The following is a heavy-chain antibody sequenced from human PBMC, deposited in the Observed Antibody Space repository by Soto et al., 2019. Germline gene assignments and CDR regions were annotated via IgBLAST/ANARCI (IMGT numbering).Heavy chain of an antibody. Sequence: QVHLVQSGAEVKKPGASVNVSGTTSGYTFTRNGLSWVRQAPGQGLEWMGWISPNSGNTRYAQKLQDRVIMTTDTSTSPAHMQLRSLRSDDKAVYYCVKDRGSTRWPCEAVWGPGKTVNASS. D-gene: IGHD3-10*01. CDR1: GYTFTRNG. CDR2: ISPNSGNT. CDR3: VKDRGSTRWPCEAV. J-gene: IGHJ6*02. V-gene: IGHV1-18*01.